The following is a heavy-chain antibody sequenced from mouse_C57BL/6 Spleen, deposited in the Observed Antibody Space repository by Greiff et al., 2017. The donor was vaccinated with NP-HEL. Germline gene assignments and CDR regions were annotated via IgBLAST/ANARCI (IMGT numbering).Heavy chain of an antibody. D-gene: IGHD1-1*01. Sequence: QVQLKESGAELVKPGASVKISCKASGYAFSSYWMNWVKQRPGKGLEWIGQIYPGDGDTNYNGKFKGKATLTADKSSSTAYMQLSSLTSEDSAVYFCARRGVVATPYAMDYWGQGTSVTVSS. CDR1: GYAFSSYW. J-gene: IGHJ4*01. CDR2: IYPGDGDT. CDR3: ARRGVVATPYAMDY. V-gene: IGHV1-80*01.